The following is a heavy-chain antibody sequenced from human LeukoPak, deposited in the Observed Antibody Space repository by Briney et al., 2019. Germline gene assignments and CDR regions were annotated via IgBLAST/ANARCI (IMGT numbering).Heavy chain of an antibody. CDR3: ARDGDGYNLD. Sequence: ASVKVSCKASGYTFTGYYLHWVRQAPGQGLEWVGGINSNNGDTHYAQNFQGRVTIIRDTSISTAYMELSRLGSDDTAVYYCARDGDGYNLDWGQGTLVTVSS. CDR2: INSNNGDT. D-gene: IGHD5-24*01. V-gene: IGHV1-2*02. J-gene: IGHJ4*02. CDR1: GYTFTGYY.